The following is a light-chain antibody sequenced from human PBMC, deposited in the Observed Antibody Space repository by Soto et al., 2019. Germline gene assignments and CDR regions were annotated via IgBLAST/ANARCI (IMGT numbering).Light chain of an antibody. CDR2: GAS. V-gene: IGKV3-20*01. CDR3: QHYNSYSEA. CDR1: QSVSSSY. Sequence: IVLRQSPGSLSLSQGERATLSCMSSQSVSSSYLAWYQQKPGQAPRLLIYGASIRATGIPDRFSGSGSGTDFTLTISSLQPDDFATYYCQHYNSYSEAFGHGTKV. J-gene: IGKJ1*01.